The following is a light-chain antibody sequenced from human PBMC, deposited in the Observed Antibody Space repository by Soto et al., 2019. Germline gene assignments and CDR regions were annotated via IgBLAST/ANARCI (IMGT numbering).Light chain of an antibody. Sequence: QSALTQPASVSGSPGQSITISCTGTSSDVGSYNLVSWYQQHPGKAPKLMIYEVSKRHSGVSNRFSGSKYCNTASLTISGLQAEDEADYYCCSYAGSSTGYVFGTGTKLTVL. J-gene: IGLJ1*01. CDR3: CSYAGSSTGYV. CDR2: EVS. V-gene: IGLV2-23*02. CDR1: SSDVGSYNL.